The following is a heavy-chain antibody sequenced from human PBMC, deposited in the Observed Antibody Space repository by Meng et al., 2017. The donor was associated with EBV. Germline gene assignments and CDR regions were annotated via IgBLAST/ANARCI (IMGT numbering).Heavy chain of an antibody. V-gene: IGHV2-5*02. CDR1: GLALSTSGVG. CDR2: IYWDDDK. CDR3: AHRRDEYSSSWYGWFDP. J-gene: IGHJ5*02. D-gene: IGHD6-13*01. Sequence: HITLKPSCRALGTPTHTRTPTCTFSGLALSTSGVGVGWIRQPPGKALEWHALIYWDDDKRYSPSLKSRLTITKDTSKNQVVLTMTNMDPVDTATYYCAHRRDEYSSSWYGWFDPWGQGTLVTVSS.